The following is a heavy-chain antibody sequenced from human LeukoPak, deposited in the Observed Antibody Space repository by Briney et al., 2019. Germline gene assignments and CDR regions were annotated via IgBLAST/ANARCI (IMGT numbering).Heavy chain of an antibody. V-gene: IGHV1-2*06. D-gene: IGHD2-2*01. CDR3: ARDYCSSTSCLFDY. J-gene: IGHJ4*02. Sequence: VASVNVSCKASGYTFTAYHMHWVRQAPGQGLEWMGRINPNSGDTNYAQKFQGRVTMTRDTSISTAYMELSRLRSDDTAVYYCARDYCSSTSCLFDYWGQGTLVSVSS. CDR2: INPNSGDT. CDR1: GYTFTAYH.